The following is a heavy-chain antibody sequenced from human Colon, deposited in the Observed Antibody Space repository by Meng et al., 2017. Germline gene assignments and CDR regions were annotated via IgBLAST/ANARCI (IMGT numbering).Heavy chain of an antibody. CDR1: GYAFTSYE. CDR2: MNPNSDNT. J-gene: IGHJ4*02. CDR3: ARDRIGGFDL. D-gene: IGHD2/OR15-2a*01. V-gene: IGHV1-8*01. Sequence: QVQLVQSGVEVKKPGASVKVSCKASGYAFTSYEINWVRQAPGQGLEWMGWMNPNSDNTASAQHFLGRVTMTRDTSINTAYMELTSLRFDDTAVYYCARDRIGGFDLWGQGTLVTVSS.